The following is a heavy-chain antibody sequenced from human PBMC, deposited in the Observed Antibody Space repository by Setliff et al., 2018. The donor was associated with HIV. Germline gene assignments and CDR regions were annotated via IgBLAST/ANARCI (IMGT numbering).Heavy chain of an antibody. CDR3: ASRGIVVVTMSMPDKFFVH. CDR1: GGSINSDNYY. D-gene: IGHD2-21*02. J-gene: IGHJ1*01. CDR2: IYYSGTT. Sequence: SETLSLTCSVSGGSINSDNYYWGWIRQAPGKGLEWIGSIYYSGTTYYNPSLRGRVTISVDRSRNQFSLTLNSVTAADTATYYCASRGIVVVTMSMPDKFFVHWGHGTLVTVPQ. V-gene: IGHV4-39*01.